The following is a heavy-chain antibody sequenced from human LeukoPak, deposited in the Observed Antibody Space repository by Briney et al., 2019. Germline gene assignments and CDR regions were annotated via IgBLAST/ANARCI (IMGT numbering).Heavy chain of an antibody. CDR3: ARLLRPGYSSSWYWFDP. Sequence: GSLRLSCAASGFTFTTYWMGWVRQAPGKGLEWIGEINHSGSTNYNPSLKSRVTISVDTSKNQFSLKLSSVTAADTAVYYCARLLRPGYSSSWYWFDPWGQGTLVTVSS. J-gene: IGHJ5*02. V-gene: IGHV4-34*01. D-gene: IGHD6-13*01. CDR2: INHSGST. CDR1: GFTFTTYW.